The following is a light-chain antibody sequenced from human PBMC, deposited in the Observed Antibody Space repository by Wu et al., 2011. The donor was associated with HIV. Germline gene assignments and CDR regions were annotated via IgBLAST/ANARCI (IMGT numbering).Light chain of an antibody. Sequence: EIVLTQSPGTLSLSPGERATLSCRASQSVSSSYLAWYQQKPGQAPRLLIYGASSRATGIPDRFSGSGSGTDFTLTISRLEPGDFAVYYCQQYGNXPLVTFGQGTKLEIK. J-gene: IGKJ2*01. V-gene: IGKV3-20*01. CDR3: QQYGNXPLVT. CDR1: QSVSSSY. CDR2: GAS.